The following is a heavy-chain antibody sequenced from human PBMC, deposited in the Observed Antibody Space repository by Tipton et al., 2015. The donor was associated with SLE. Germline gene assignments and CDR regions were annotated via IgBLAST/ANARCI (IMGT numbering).Heavy chain of an antibody. D-gene: IGHD2-15*01. CDR1: GGSLSSSY. Sequence: GLVKPSETLSLTCTVSGGSLSSSYWSWIRQPPEKGLEWIGFIDNSGSTNYNPALKSRVTMPVDTSKNQFSLNLSSVTAADTAVYFCARESCNVGNCYFDYWGRGTLVSVSS. CDR3: ARESCNVGNCYFDY. V-gene: IGHV4-59*01. J-gene: IGHJ4*02. CDR2: IDNSGST.